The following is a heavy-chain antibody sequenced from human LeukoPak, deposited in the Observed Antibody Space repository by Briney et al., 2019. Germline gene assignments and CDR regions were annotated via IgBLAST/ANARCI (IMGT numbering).Heavy chain of an antibody. J-gene: IGHJ4*02. CDR3: ARVIASAYYFDY. D-gene: IGHD2/OR15-2a*01. CDR2: ISSSISYK. V-gene: IGHV3-21*01. Sequence: PGGSLRLSCAAPGFTFRSYCMNWVRQAPGKGLEWVSSISSSISYKDYADSVKGRFTISRDNAKNSLYLQMNSLRAEDTAVYYCARVIASAYYFDYWGQGALVTVSS. CDR1: GFTFRSYC.